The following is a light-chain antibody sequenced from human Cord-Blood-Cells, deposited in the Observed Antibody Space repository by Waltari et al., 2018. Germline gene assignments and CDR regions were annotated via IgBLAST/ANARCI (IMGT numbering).Light chain of an antibody. V-gene: IGLV2-14*01. CDR3: SSYTSSSTWV. CDR2: EVS. CDR1: SRDVGGYNY. J-gene: IGLJ3*02. Sequence: QSALTQPASVSGSPGQSITISCTGTSRDVGGYNYVSWYQQHPGKAPKLMFYEVSKRPSGVSNRFSGSKSGNTASLTISGLQAEDEADYYCSSYTSSSTWVFGGGTKLTVL.